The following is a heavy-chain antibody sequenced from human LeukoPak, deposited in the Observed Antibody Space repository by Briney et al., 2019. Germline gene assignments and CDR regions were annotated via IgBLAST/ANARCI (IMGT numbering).Heavy chain of an antibody. V-gene: IGHV3-21*01. CDR2: ISSSSYI. CDR3: AKGSPIYDFWSGYQDY. CDR1: GITFSSYS. D-gene: IGHD3-3*01. Sequence: GGSLRLSCAASGITFSSYSMNWVRQAPGKGLEWVSSISSSSYIYYADSVKGRFTISRDNSKNTLYLQMNSLRAEDTAVYYCAKGSPIYDFWSGYQDYWGQGTLATVSS. J-gene: IGHJ4*02.